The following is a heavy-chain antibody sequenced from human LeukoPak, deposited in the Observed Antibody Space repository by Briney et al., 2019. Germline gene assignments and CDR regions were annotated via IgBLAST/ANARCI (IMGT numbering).Heavy chain of an antibody. CDR3: ACLTTADAFDI. CDR1: GFTFSSYA. D-gene: IGHD3-22*01. J-gene: IGHJ3*02. Sequence: GSLRLSCAASGFTFSSYAMSWVRQAPGKGLEWIGSIYHSGSTNYNPSLKSRVTISVDKSKNQFSLKLSSVTAADTAVYYCACLTTADAFDIWGQGTMVTVSS. CDR2: IYHSGST. V-gene: IGHV4-4*02.